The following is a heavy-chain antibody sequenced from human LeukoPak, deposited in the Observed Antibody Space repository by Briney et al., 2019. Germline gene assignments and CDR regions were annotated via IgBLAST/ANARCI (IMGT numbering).Heavy chain of an antibody. J-gene: IGHJ4*02. CDR2: MNWNGVST. Sequence: GGSLRLSCAASGFTFDDYGMSWVRQAPRKGLEWVSGMNWNGVSTGYADSVKGRFTISRDNAKNSLYLQMNSLRADDTALYYCARDRGWFGATDYWGQGVLVTVSS. D-gene: IGHD3-10*01. V-gene: IGHV3-20*04. CDR3: ARDRGWFGATDY. CDR1: GFTFDDYG.